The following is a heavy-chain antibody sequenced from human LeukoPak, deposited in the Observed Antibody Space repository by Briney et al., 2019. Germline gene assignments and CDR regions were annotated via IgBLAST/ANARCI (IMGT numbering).Heavy chain of an antibody. CDR2: ISYDGSNK. CDR1: GFTFSSYG. V-gene: IGHV3-30*18. J-gene: IGHJ4*02. Sequence: PGRSLRLSCAASGFTFSSYGMHWVRQAPGKGLEWVAVISYDGSNKYYAGSVKGRFTISRDNSKNTLYLQMNSLRAEDTAVYYCAKDPPYYYGSGSYYNVYWGQGTLVTVSS. CDR3: AKDPPYYYGSGSYYNVY. D-gene: IGHD3-10*01.